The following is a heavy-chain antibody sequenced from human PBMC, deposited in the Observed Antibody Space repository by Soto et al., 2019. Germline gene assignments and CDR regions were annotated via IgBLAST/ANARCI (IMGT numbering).Heavy chain of an antibody. V-gene: IGHV4-39*01. D-gene: IGHD3-10*01. CDR3: ARQFMVRGVRFDY. CDR1: GGSISSSSYY. CDR2: IYYSGST. J-gene: IGHJ4*02. Sequence: SETLSLTCTVSGGSISSSSYYWGWIRQPPGKGLEWIGSIYYSGSTYYNPSLKSRVTISVDTSKNQFSLKLSSVTAADTAVYYCARQFMVRGVRFDYWGQGTLVTVSS.